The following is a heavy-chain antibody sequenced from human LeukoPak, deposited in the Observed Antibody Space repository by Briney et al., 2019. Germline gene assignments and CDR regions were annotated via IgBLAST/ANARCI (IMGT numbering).Heavy chain of an antibody. CDR1: GYTFTSYG. J-gene: IGHJ1*01. Sequence: GASVKVSCKASGYTFTSYGINWVGQAPGQGLEWMGWINTYSGNTNYTQKFQGRVTMTTDTSTSTAYMELRSLRSDDTAVYYCARVPQWLEYFQHWGQGTLVTVSS. V-gene: IGHV1-18*01. CDR2: INTYSGNT. CDR3: ARVPQWLEYFQH. D-gene: IGHD6-19*01.